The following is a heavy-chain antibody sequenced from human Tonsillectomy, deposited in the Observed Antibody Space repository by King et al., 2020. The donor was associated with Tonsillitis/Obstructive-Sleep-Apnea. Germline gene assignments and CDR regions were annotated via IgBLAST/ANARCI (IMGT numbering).Heavy chain of an antibody. D-gene: IGHD3-3*01. J-gene: IGHJ3*02. CDR2: INHSGST. CDR3: SRGGYDFWSGYPSNDAFDI. CDR1: GGSFSGYY. Sequence: VQLQQWGAGLLKPSETLSLTCAVYGGSFSGYYWSWIRQPPGKGLEWIVEINHSGSTNYNPSLNSRVTISVDTSKNQFSLKLSSVTAATTAAYYCSRGGYDFWSGYPSNDAFDIWGQGTMVTVSS. V-gene: IGHV4-34*01.